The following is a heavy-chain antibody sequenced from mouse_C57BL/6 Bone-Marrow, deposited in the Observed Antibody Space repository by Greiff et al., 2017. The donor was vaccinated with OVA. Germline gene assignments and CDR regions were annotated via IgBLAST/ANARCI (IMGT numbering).Heavy chain of an antibody. V-gene: IGHV1-69*01. CDR2: IDPSDSYT. D-gene: IGHD2-5*01. CDR1: GYTFTSYW. J-gene: IGHJ1*03. CDR3: ARWGYGVWPYSNYGYFDV. Sequence: QVQLQQPGAELVMPGASVKLSCKASGYTFTSYWMHWVKQRPGQGLEWIGEIDPSDSYTNYNQKFKGKSTLTVDKSSSTAYMQLSSLTSEDSAVYYCARWGYGVWPYSNYGYFDVWGTGTTVTVSS.